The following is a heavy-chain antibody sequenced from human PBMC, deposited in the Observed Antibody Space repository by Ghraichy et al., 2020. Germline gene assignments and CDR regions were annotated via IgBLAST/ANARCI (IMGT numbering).Heavy chain of an antibody. Sequence: SETLSLTCSVSGGSISSNTYSWGWIRQPPGKGLEWIRTIYYSGYTYYNPSLKSRVTISVDTSKNQFTLKLNSVTAADTDAYYCARDLRWVGPTSYYALDVWGQGTTVTVSS. CDR2: IYYSGYT. D-gene: IGHD1-26*01. J-gene: IGHJ6*02. CDR1: GGSISSNTYS. V-gene: IGHV4-39*06. CDR3: ARDLRWVGPTSYYALDV.